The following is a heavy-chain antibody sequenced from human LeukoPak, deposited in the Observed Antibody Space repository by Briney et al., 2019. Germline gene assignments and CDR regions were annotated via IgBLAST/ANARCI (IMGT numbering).Heavy chain of an antibody. Sequence: SETLSLTCTVSGGSISSSSYYWGWIRQPPGKGLEWIGSIYYSGSTYYNPSLKSRVTISVDTSKNQFSLKLSSVTAADTAVYYCASDPTTYYDILTGYPPTGCWFDPWGQGTLVTVSS. CDR1: GGSISSSSYY. CDR2: IYYSGST. D-gene: IGHD3-9*01. V-gene: IGHV4-39*07. CDR3: ASDPTTYYDILTGYPPTGCWFDP. J-gene: IGHJ5*02.